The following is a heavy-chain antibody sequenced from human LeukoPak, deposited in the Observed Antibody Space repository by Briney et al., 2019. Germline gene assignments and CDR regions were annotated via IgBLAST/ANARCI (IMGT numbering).Heavy chain of an antibody. CDR3: ARDRGPSRIAVAGTEFDY. D-gene: IGHD6-19*01. Sequence: PGGSLRLSCAASGXTFSSYSMNWVRQAPGKGLEWVSSISSSSSYIYYADSVKGRFTISRDNAKNSLYLQMNSLRAEDTAVYYCARDRGPSRIAVAGTEFDYWGQGTLVTVSS. J-gene: IGHJ4*02. V-gene: IGHV3-21*01. CDR2: ISSSSSYI. CDR1: GXTFSSYS.